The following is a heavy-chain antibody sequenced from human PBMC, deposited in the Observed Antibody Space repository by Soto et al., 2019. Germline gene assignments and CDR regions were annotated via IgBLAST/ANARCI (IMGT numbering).Heavy chain of an antibody. CDR3: ARCAVTTVTTDLSY. Sequence: ASVKVSCKASGFTFTSSAIQWVRQARGQRLEWIGWIVVGSGNIRYAQKFQERVTITRDMSATTAYMELSSLRSEDTAVYYCARCAVTTVTTDLSYWGQGTLVTVSS. CDR1: GFTFTSSA. D-gene: IGHD4-4*01. V-gene: IGHV1-58*02. CDR2: IVVGSGNI. J-gene: IGHJ4*02.